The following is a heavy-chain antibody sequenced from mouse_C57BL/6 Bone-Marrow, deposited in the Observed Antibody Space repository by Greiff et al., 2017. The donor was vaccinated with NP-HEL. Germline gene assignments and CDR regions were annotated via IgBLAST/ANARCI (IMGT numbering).Heavy chain of an antibody. CDR1: GYSITSGYY. CDR2: ISYDGSN. V-gene: IGHV3-6*01. J-gene: IGHJ4*01. CDR3: AREGRGDAMDY. Sequence: VQLQQSGPGLVKPSQSLSLTCSVTGYSITSGYYWNWIRQFPGNKLEWMGYISYDGSNNYNPSLKNRISITRDTSKNQFFLKLNSVTTEDTATYYCAREGRGDAMDYWGQGTSVTVSS. D-gene: IGHD1-1*01.